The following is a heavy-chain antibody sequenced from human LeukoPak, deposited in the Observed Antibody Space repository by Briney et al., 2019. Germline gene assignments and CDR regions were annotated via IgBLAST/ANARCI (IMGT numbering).Heavy chain of an antibody. V-gene: IGHV4-34*01. J-gene: IGHJ4*02. Sequence: PGGSVRLSCATSGFTFSAYTMSWIRQPPGKGLEWIGEIYHSGSTNYNPSLKTRVTISVDRSKNQSSLKLSSVTAADTAVYYCARASHDYGDYSHFDYWGQGTLVTVSS. D-gene: IGHD4-17*01. CDR3: ARASHDYGDYSHFDY. CDR2: IYHSGST. CDR1: GFTFSAYT.